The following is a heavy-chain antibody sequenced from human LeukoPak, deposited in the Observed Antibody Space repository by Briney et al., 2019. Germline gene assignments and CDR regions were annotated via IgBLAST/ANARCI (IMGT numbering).Heavy chain of an antibody. Sequence: PGGSLRLSCVASGFTFITYSMNWVRQAPGKGLEWVASISSTVSSTYYVDSVKGRFTISRDNAKNSLYLQMNSLSSEDTAVYYCARDTYGDYTFDYWGQGTLVTVSS. CDR1: GFTFITYS. CDR2: ISSTVSST. V-gene: IGHV3-21*01. D-gene: IGHD4-17*01. J-gene: IGHJ4*02. CDR3: ARDTYGDYTFDY.